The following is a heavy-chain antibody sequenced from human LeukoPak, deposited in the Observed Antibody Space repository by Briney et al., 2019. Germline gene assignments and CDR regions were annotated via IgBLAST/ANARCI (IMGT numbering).Heavy chain of an antibody. Sequence: PSETLSLTCTVSGGSISSSSYYWGWIRQPPGKGLEWIGSIYYSGSTYYNPSLRSRVTISVDTSKNQFSLKLSSVTAADTAVYYCARAPYSSSWGYWGQGTLVTVSS. CDR3: ARAPYSSSWGY. J-gene: IGHJ4*02. V-gene: IGHV4-39*07. CDR1: GGSISSSSYY. CDR2: IYYSGST. D-gene: IGHD6-6*01.